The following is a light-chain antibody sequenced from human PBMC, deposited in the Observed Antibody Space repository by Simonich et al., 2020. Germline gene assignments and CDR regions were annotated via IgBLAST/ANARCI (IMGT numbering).Light chain of an antibody. CDR1: SSDVGSYTL. J-gene: IGLJ3*02. V-gene: IGLV2-23*01. Sequence: QSPLTQPPPVSGSPGQSITIPCSGTSSDVGSYTLVSWYQQHPGKAPKLMIYEGSKRPSGVSNRFSGSKSGNTASLTISGLQAEDEADYYCCSYAGSSTLVFGGGTKLTVL. CDR2: EGS. CDR3: CSYAGSSTLV.